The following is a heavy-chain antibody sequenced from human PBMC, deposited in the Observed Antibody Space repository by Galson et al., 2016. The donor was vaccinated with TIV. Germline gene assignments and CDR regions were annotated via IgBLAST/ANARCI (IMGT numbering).Heavy chain of an antibody. V-gene: IGHV3-23*01. CDR1: GFTFSSYA. Sequence: SLRLSCAASGFTFSSYAMSWVRQAPGKGLEWVSAISGSGGSTWYADSVKGRFTISRDNSKNTVYLQMKSLRAEDTAVYYCAKVPSSCFYYYYGMDVWGQGTTVTVSS. D-gene: IGHD3-22*01. CDR2: ISGSGGST. J-gene: IGHJ6*02. CDR3: AKVPSSCFYYYYGMDV.